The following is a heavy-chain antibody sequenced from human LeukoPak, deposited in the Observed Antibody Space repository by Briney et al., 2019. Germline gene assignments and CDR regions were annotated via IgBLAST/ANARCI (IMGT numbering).Heavy chain of an antibody. D-gene: IGHD5-12*01. V-gene: IGHV4-59*01. CDR1: GGSISSYY. Sequence: SETLSLTCTVSGGSISSYYWSWIRQPPGKGLEWIGYIYYSGSTNYNPSLKSRVTISVDTSKNQFSLKLSSVTAADTAVYYCARDGGYSGYFDCWGQGTLVTVSS. J-gene: IGHJ4*02. CDR3: ARDGGYSGYFDC. CDR2: IYYSGST.